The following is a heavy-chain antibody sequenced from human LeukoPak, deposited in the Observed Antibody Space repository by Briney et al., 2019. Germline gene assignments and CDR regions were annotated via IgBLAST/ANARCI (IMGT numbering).Heavy chain of an antibody. Sequence: PSETLSLTCAVYGGSFSGYYWSWLRQPPGKGLEWIGEINHSGSTNYNPSLKSRVTISVDTSKNQFSLKLSSVTAADTAVYYCARGIIFRYVVLMVYYYLDYWGQGTLVTVSS. CDR1: GGSFSGYY. V-gene: IGHV4-34*01. J-gene: IGHJ4*02. D-gene: IGHD2-8*01. CDR2: INHSGST. CDR3: ARGIIFRYVVLMVYYYLDY.